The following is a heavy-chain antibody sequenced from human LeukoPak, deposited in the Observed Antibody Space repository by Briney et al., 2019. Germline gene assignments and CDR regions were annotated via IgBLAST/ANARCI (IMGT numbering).Heavy chain of an antibody. CDR1: GYTFTSYY. CDR2: INPSGGST. CDR3: ARERRLTMVRGVLDY. D-gene: IGHD3-10*01. Sequence: ASVKVSCKASGYTFTSYYMHWVRQAPGQGLEWMGIINPSGGSTSYAQKFQGRVTMTRDTSTSTVYMELSSLRSGDTAVYYCARERRLTMVRGVLDYWGQGTLVTVSS. V-gene: IGHV1-46*01. J-gene: IGHJ4*02.